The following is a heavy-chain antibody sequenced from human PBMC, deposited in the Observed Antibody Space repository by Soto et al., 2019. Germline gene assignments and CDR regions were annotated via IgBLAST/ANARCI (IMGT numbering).Heavy chain of an antibody. V-gene: IGHV1-18*01. CDR1: GDTVTKYG. J-gene: IGHJ4*02. Sequence: QVQLVQSGGEVKKPGASVKVSCKASGDTVTKYGISWVRQAPGQGLEWLGWISFYNGHTNYALKFQDRITFTTDTSTSTASMELRSLTSDDTALYYCASATSIAVAGKETWGQGTLVTVSS. CDR3: ASATSIAVAGKET. D-gene: IGHD6-19*01. CDR2: ISFYNGHT.